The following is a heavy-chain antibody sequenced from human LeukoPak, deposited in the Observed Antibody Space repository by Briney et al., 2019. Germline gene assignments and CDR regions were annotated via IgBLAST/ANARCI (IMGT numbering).Heavy chain of an antibody. J-gene: IGHJ4*02. Sequence: GGSLRLSCAASGFTFSSYAMSWVRQAPGKGLEWVSAISGSGGSTYYADSVKGRFTISRDNSKNTLYLQMNSLRAEDTAVYYCAKDAYLGLRDSNEGYFDYWGQGTLVTVSS. CDR2: ISGSGGST. D-gene: IGHD3-16*01. V-gene: IGHV3-23*01. CDR3: AKDAYLGLRDSNEGYFDY. CDR1: GFTFSSYA.